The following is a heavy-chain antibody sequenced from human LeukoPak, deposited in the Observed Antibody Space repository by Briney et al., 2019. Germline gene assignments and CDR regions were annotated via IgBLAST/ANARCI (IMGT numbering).Heavy chain of an antibody. CDR3: AREDDSHLNWFDP. Sequence: PSETLSLTWAVSGGSISSNSYYWGWIRQPPGKGLEWIGSIYYSGSTYYNPSLKSRVTISVDTSKNQFSLKLSSVTAADTAVYYCAREDDSHLNWFDPWGQGTLVTVSS. CDR2: IYYSGST. V-gene: IGHV4-39*02. CDR1: GGSISSNSYY. D-gene: IGHD3-22*01. J-gene: IGHJ5*02.